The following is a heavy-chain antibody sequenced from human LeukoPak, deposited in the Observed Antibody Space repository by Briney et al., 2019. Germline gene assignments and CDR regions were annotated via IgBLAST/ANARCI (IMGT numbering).Heavy chain of an antibody. CDR3: ATRYYDSSGYYFLDAFDI. Sequence: SETLSLTCTVSGGSISSGGYYWSWIRQHPGKGLEWIGYIYYSGSTYYNPSLKSRVTISVDTSKNQFSLKLSSVTAADTAVYYCATRYYDSSGYYFLDAFDIRGQGTMVTVSS. D-gene: IGHD3-22*01. J-gene: IGHJ3*02. V-gene: IGHV4-31*03. CDR1: GGSISSGGYY. CDR2: IYYSGST.